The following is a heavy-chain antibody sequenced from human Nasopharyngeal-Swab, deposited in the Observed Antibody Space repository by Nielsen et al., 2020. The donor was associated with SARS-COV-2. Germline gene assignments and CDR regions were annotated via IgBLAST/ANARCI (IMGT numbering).Heavy chain of an antibody. CDR2: IYSGGST. CDR1: GFTVSSNY. D-gene: IGHD2-21*02. J-gene: IGHJ3*02. V-gene: IGHV3-53*01. Sequence: GESLKISCAASGFTVSSNYMSWVRQAPGKGLEWVSVIYSGGSTYYADSVKGRFTISRDNSKNTLYLQMNSLRAEDTAVYYCATYCGGDCLSAFDIWGQGTMVTVSS. CDR3: ATYCGGDCLSAFDI.